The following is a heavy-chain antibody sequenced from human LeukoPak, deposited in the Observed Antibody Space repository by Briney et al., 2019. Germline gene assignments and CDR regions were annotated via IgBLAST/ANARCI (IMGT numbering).Heavy chain of an antibody. CDR2: IIPIFGTA. D-gene: IGHD6-13*01. CDR3: ARVPYSSSWFFDY. Sequence: SVKVSCKASGGTFSSYAISWVRQAPGQGLEWMGRIIPIFGTANYAQKFQGRVTITTDESTSTAYMELSSLRSEDTAVYYCARVPYSSSWFFDYWGQGTLVTVSS. V-gene: IGHV1-69*05. CDR1: GGTFSSYA. J-gene: IGHJ4*02.